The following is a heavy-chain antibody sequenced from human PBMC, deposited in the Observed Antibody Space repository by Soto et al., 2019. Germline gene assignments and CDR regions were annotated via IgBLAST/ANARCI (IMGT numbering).Heavy chain of an antibody. V-gene: IGHV3-64D*08. D-gene: IGHD3-22*01. CDR1: GFTFSSYA. CDR2: ISSNGGST. Sequence: GGSLRLSCSASGFTFSSYAMHWVRQAPGKGLEYVSAISSNGGSTYYADSVKGRFTISRDNSKNTLNLQMSSLRAEDTAVYYCVKAYYYDSSGYYPFDYWGQGTLVTVSS. CDR3: VKAYYYDSSGYYPFDY. J-gene: IGHJ4*02.